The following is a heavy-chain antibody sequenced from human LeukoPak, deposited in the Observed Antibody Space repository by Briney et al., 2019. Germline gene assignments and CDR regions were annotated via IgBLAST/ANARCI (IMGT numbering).Heavy chain of an antibody. J-gene: IGHJ4*02. CDR2: IRSKTHGETI. CDR1: GFTFSSVW. CDR3: ATEVIIAVTGNDY. Sequence: GGSLRLSCAASGFTFSSVWMNWVCQAPGKGLEWVGRIRSKTHGETIDYAAPVRGRFTISRDDSKNTLYLQLNSLKTEDTAVYYCATEVIIAVTGNDYWGQGSLVTVSS. D-gene: IGHD6-19*01. V-gene: IGHV3-15*07.